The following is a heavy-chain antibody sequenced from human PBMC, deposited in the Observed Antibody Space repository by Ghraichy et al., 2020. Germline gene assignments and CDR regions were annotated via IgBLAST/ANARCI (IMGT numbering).Heavy chain of an antibody. Sequence: ASVKVSCKASGYTFTGYYMHWVRQAPGQGLEWMGRINPNSGGTNYAQKFQGRVTMTRDTSISTAYMELSRLRSDDTAVYYCASFDSGYDWKDYYYYMDVWGKGTTVTVSS. CDR2: INPNSGGT. J-gene: IGHJ6*03. CDR1: GYTFTGYY. D-gene: IGHD5-12*01. CDR3: ASFDSGYDWKDYYYYMDV. V-gene: IGHV1-2*06.